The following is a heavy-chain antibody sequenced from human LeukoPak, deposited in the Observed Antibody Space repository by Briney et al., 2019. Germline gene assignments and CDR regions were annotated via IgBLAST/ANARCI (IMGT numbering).Heavy chain of an antibody. CDR3: AKLNYYYGSGSYHIPDY. D-gene: IGHD3-10*01. J-gene: IGHJ4*02. CDR2: IKQDGSEK. Sequence: GGSLRLSCAASGFTFSSYWMSWVRQAPGKGLEWVANIKQDGSEKYYVDSVKGRFTISRDNSKNTLYLQMNSLRAEDTAVYYCAKLNYYYGSGSYHIPDYWGQGTLVTVSS. V-gene: IGHV3-7*03. CDR1: GFTFSSYW.